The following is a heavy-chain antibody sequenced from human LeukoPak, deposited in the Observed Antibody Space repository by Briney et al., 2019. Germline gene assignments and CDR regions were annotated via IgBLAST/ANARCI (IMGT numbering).Heavy chain of an antibody. CDR2: INMYTANP. Sequence: GASVKVSCKASGYTFTRYAIIWLRQAPGQGLEWMGWINMYTANPAYAQGFTERFVFSLDTSVTTAYLQISNLKTEDTAVYYCARHDNDDDFDYWGQGTLVTVSS. CDR1: GYTFTRYA. D-gene: IGHD3-16*01. V-gene: IGHV7-4-1*02. CDR3: ARHDNDDDFDY. J-gene: IGHJ4*02.